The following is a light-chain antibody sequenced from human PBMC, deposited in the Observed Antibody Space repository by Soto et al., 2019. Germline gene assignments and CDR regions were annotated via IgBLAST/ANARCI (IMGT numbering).Light chain of an antibody. CDR3: QSYDSSLTGSKV. J-gene: IGLJ1*01. CDR1: SPKIGAGFD. Sequence: APTPPPPVPAAPGQRVTISCTGSSPKIGAGFDVHWYQHLPGTAPKLLIYGNSNRPSGVPDRFSGSRSGTSASLAITGLQAEDEADYYCQSYDSSLTGSKVFGHGSKVTGL. CDR2: GNS. V-gene: IGLV1-40*01.